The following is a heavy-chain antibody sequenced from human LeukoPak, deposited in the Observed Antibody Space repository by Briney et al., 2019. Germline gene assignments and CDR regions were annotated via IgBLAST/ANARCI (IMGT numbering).Heavy chain of an antibody. CDR1: GFTFSSHA. CDR3: AKSGDQVTVTKLDY. Sequence: GGSLRLSCAASGFTFSSHAMTWVRQTPGKGLEWVSAISGSGGSTFYADSVKGRFTISRDNSKNTLYLEMNSLRAEDTALFYCAKSGDQVTVTKLDYWGQGTLVTVSS. V-gene: IGHV3-23*01. D-gene: IGHD4-17*01. J-gene: IGHJ4*02. CDR2: ISGSGGST.